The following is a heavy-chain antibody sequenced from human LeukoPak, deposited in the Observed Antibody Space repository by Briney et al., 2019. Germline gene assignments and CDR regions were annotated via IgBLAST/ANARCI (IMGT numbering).Heavy chain of an antibody. J-gene: IGHJ4*02. CDR3: AKAVITFGGVIQAYDY. Sequence: GGSLRLSCAASGFTFSSYAMSWVRQAPGKGLEWVSAISGSGGSTYYADSVKGRFTISRDNSKNTLYLQMDSLRAEDTAVYYCAKAVITFGGVIQAYDYWGQGTLVTVSS. CDR2: ISGSGGST. CDR1: GFTFSSYA. D-gene: IGHD3-16*02. V-gene: IGHV3-23*01.